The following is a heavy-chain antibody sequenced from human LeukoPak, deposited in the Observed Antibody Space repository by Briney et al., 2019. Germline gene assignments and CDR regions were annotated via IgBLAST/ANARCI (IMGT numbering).Heavy chain of an antibody. Sequence: SGTLSLTCAVSGGSISSSNWWSWVRQPPGKGLEWIGEIYHSGSTNYNPSLKSRVTVSVDKSKNQFSLKLSSVTAADTAVYYCARRVMWYYYGSGSQIQFDYWGQGTLVTVSS. V-gene: IGHV4-4*02. D-gene: IGHD3-10*01. CDR2: IYHSGST. J-gene: IGHJ4*02. CDR1: GGSISSSNW. CDR3: ARRVMWYYYGSGSQIQFDY.